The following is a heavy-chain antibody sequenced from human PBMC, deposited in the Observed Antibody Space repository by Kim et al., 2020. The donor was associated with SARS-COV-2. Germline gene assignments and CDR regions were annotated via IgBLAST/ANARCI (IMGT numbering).Heavy chain of an antibody. D-gene: IGHD5-12*01. Sequence: GGSLRLSCAASGFTFSSYWMHWVRQAPGKGLVWVSRINSDGSSTSYADSVKGRFTISRDNAKNTLYLQMNSLRAEDTAVYYCAREIWLAYYYYYGMDVWGQGTTVTVSS. J-gene: IGHJ6*02. CDR1: GFTFSSYW. CDR2: INSDGSST. V-gene: IGHV3-74*01. CDR3: AREIWLAYYYYYGMDV.